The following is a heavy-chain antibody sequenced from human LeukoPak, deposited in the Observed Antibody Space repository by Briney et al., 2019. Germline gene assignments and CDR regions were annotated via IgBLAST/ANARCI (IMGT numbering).Heavy chain of an antibody. V-gene: IGHV1-18*01. CDR2: ISAYNGNT. CDR1: GYTFTSYG. CDR3: ARDIGCSGGSCYQRRRWFDP. D-gene: IGHD2-15*01. Sequence: ASVKVSCKASGYTFTSYGISWVRQAPGQGLEWMGWISAYNGNTNCAQKLQGRVTMTTDTSTSTAYMELRSLRSDDTAVYYCARDIGCSGGSCYQRRRWFDPWGQGTLVTVSS. J-gene: IGHJ5*02.